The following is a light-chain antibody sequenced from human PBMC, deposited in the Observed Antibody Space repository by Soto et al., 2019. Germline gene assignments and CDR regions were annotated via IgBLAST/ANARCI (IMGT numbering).Light chain of an antibody. CDR1: QSISSW. CDR3: QQYSSYWT. V-gene: IGKV1-5*01. CDR2: DAS. Sequence: DYQVTQSPSTLSASVGDRVTITCRASQSISSWLAWYQQKPGKAPKFLIYDASNLESGVPSRFSGSGSGTEFTLTISSLQPDDFATYYCQQYSSYWTFGQGTKVDIK. J-gene: IGKJ1*01.